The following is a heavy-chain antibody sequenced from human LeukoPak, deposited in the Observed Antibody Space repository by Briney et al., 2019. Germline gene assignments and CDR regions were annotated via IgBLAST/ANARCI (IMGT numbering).Heavy chain of an antibody. Sequence: PGRSXXLSXAXXGFTFDDYXKHWGRQAQGKGLEWVSGISWNGGTIVYAESVKGRFTISRDKAKNSIYLQMNSLRAEDMAVYYCAKADTAMVTNAFDIWGQGTMVTVSS. D-gene: IGHD5-18*01. J-gene: IGHJ3*02. CDR2: ISWNGGTI. V-gene: IGHV3-9*03. CDR1: GFTFDDYX. CDR3: AKADTAMVTNAFDI.